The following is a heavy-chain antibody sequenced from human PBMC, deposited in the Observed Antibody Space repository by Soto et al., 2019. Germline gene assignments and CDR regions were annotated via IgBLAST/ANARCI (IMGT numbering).Heavy chain of an antibody. D-gene: IGHD5-18*01. V-gene: IGHV4-31*03. J-gene: IGHJ4*02. CDR1: GVSITGGRSY. CDR3: ARDNGYGHFDS. CDR2: MFYSGST. Sequence: SETVSLTCSVSGVSITGGRSYWSWIRQLPGKGLEWIGYMFYSGSTYYNPSLKSRVTISVDTSKNQFSLNLSSVTAADTALYYCARDNGYGHFDSWGQGTQVTVSS.